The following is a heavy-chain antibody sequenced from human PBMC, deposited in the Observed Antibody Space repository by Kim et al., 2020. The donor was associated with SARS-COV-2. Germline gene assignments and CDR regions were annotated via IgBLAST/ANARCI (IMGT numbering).Heavy chain of an antibody. CDR3: AKDRNSPRYNRGPYFYYGMDV. CDR1: GFTFSSYG. V-gene: IGHV3-33*06. J-gene: IGHJ6*02. Sequence: GGSLRLSCAASGFTFSSYGMHWVRQAPGKGLEWVTVIWYDGSNKYYADSVKGRFTISRDNSKNTLYLQMNSLRAEDTAVYYCAKDRNSPRYNRGPYFYYGMDVWGQGTTVTVSS. CDR2: IWYDGSNK. D-gene: IGHD1-7*01.